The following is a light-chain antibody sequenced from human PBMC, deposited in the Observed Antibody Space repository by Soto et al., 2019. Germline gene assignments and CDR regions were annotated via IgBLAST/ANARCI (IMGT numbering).Light chain of an antibody. Sequence: EIVLTQSPAALSLSPGERATLSCRASQSVGSFLAWYQQKPGQAPRLLIYDASNRATGIPARFTGSGSGTDFTLTINSLEPEDFAVYYCQQRTDWPPSLTFGGGTKVEI. J-gene: IGKJ4*01. CDR3: QQRTDWPPSLT. V-gene: IGKV3-11*01. CDR1: QSVGSF. CDR2: DAS.